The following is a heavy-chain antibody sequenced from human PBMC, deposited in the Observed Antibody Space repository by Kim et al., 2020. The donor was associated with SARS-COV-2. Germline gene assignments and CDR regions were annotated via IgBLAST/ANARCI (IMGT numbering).Heavy chain of an antibody. CDR2: ISWDGGST. J-gene: IGHJ6*02. CDR1: GFTFDDYA. Sequence: GGSLRLSCAASGFTFDDYAMHWVRQAPGKGLEWVSLISWDGGSTYYADSVKGRFTISRDNSKNSLYLQMNSLRAEDTALYYCAAVEYSSSSGLGSGGMDVWGQGTTVTVSS. CDR3: AAVEYSSSSGLGSGGMDV. D-gene: IGHD6-6*01. V-gene: IGHV3-43D*03.